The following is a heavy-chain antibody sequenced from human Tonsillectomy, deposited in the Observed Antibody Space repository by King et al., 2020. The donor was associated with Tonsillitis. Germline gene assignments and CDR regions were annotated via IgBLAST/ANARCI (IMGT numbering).Heavy chain of an antibody. CDR1: GFTFSSYT. CDR2: ISGSGGST. V-gene: IGHV3-23*04. J-gene: IGHJ4*02. CDR3: AKDSQLYGSGSYYSDY. D-gene: IGHD3-10*01. Sequence: DVQLVESGGGLVQPGGSLRLSCAASGFTFSSYTMSWVRQAPGKGLEWVSTISGSGGSTYYEDSVKGRFTISRDNSKNTLYLQMNSLRAEDTAVYYCAKDSQLYGSGSYYSDYWGQGTLVTVSS.